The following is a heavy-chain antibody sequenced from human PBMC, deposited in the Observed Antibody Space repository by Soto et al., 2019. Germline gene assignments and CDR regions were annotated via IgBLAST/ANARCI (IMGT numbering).Heavy chain of an antibody. CDR2: ISGGGGNT. J-gene: IGHJ5*02. CDR3: AKDRGAGGRFSGIAVSGILS. D-gene: IGHD6-19*01. V-gene: IGHV3-23*01. CDR1: GFTFSSYA. Sequence: EVQLLESGGGLVQPGGSLRLSCAASGFTFSSYAMSWVRQTPGKGLEWVSGISGGGGNTYYADSVTGRFTISRDNSRNTLYLQMNSLRAADTAIYYCAKDRGAGGRFSGIAVSGILSWGQGTLVTVSS.